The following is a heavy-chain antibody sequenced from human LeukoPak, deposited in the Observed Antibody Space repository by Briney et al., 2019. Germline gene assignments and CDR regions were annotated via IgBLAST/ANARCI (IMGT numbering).Heavy chain of an antibody. CDR1: GASISSFY. J-gene: IGHJ5*02. CDR2: ISHEGST. D-gene: IGHD3-10*01. CDR3: ARVNYRSGSYSSWFDP. V-gene: IGHV4-59*08. Sequence: SETLSLTCTVSGASISSFYWSWIRQPPGKGLEWIGYISHEGSTNYHLSLKSRVTISVDTSKNQFSLKLSSVTATDTALYYCARVNYRSGSYSSWFDPWGQGTLVTVSS.